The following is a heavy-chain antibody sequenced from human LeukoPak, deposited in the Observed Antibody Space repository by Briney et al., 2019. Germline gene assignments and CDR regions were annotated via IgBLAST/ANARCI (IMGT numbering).Heavy chain of an antibody. CDR3: ARALAYYYDSSGYYGHDGLDY. D-gene: IGHD3-22*01. CDR2: INSDGSST. CDR1: GFTVSSNY. J-gene: IGHJ4*02. V-gene: IGHV3-74*01. Sequence: GGSLRLSCAASGFTVSSNYMSWVRQAPGKGLVWVSRINSDGSSTSYADSVKGRFTISRDNAKNTLYLQMNSLRAEDTAVYYCARALAYYYDSSGYYGHDGLDYWGQGTLVTVSS.